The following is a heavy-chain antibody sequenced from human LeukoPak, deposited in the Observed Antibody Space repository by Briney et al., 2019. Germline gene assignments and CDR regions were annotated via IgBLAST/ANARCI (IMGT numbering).Heavy chain of an antibody. CDR2: ISYDGSNK. D-gene: IGHD1-1*01. V-gene: IGHV3-30-3*01. Sequence: PGGSLRLSCAASGFTFSSYAMHWVRQAPGKGLEWVAVISYDGSNKYYADSVKGRFTISRDNSKNTLYLQMNSLRAEDTAVYYCASQKLERLFSWFDPWGQGTLVTVSS. CDR3: ASQKLERLFSWFDP. J-gene: IGHJ5*02. CDR1: GFTFSSYA.